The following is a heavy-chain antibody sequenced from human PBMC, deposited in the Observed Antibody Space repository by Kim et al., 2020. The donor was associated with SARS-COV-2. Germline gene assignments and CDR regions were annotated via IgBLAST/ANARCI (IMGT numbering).Heavy chain of an antibody. V-gene: IGHV1-8*01. D-gene: IGHD6-13*01. CDR1: GYTFTSYD. CDR3: ARGASQYSSILYEDNWFDP. J-gene: IGHJ5*02. CDR2: MNPNSGNT. Sequence: ASVKVSCKASGYTFTSYDINWVRQATGQGLEWMGWMNPNSGNTGYAQKFQGRVTMTRNTSISTAYMELSSLRSEDTAVYYCARGASQYSSILYEDNWFDPWGQGTLVTVSS.